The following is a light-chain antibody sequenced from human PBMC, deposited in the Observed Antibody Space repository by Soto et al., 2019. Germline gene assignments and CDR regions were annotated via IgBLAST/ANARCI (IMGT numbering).Light chain of an antibody. J-gene: IGKJ5*01. CDR3: QQYGSSSST. V-gene: IGKV3-15*01. CDR1: QSVSSN. CDR2: GAS. Sequence: EIVLTQSPGTLSFSPGERATLSCRASQSVSSNLAWYQQKPGQAPRLLIYGASTRATGIPARFSGSGSGTEFTLTISSLQSEDFAVYYCQQYGSSSSTFGQGTRLEIK.